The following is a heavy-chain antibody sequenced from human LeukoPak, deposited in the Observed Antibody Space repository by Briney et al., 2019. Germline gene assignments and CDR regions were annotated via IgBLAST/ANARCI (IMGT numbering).Heavy chain of an antibody. CDR2: INHSGST. CDR1: GGSFSGYY. V-gene: IGHV4-34*01. D-gene: IGHD6-13*01. Sequence: SETLSLTCAVYGGSFSGYYWSWIRQPPGKGLEWIGEINHSGSTNYNPSLKSRVTISVDTSKNQFSLKLSSVTAADTAVYYCARDRIAAAGTFLKYYFDYWGQGTLVTVSS. J-gene: IGHJ4*02. CDR3: ARDRIAAAGTFLKYYFDY.